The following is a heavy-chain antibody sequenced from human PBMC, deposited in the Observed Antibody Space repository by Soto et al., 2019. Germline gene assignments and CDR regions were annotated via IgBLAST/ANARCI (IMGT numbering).Heavy chain of an antibody. V-gene: IGHV3-30-3*01. CDR1: GFTFSSYA. J-gene: IGHJ4*02. Sequence: QVQLVESGGGVVQPGRSLRLSCAASGFTFSSYAMHWVRQAPGKGLEWVAVISYDGSNKYYADSVKGRFTISRDNSKNKLYLQMNSLRAEDTAVYYCARDRYTGITMIVVVITELDYWGQGTLVTVSS. CDR3: ARDRYTGITMIVVVITELDY. CDR2: ISYDGSNK. D-gene: IGHD3-22*01.